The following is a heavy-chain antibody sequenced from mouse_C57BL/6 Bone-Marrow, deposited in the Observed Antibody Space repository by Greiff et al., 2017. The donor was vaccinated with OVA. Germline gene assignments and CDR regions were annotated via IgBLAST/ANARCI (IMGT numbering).Heavy chain of an antibody. CDR1: GYAFSSSW. D-gene: IGHD2-2*01. V-gene: IGHV1-82*01. Sequence: QVQLKESGPELVKPGASVKISCKASGYAFSSSWMNWVKQRPGKGLEWIGRIYPGDGDTNYNGKFKGKATLTADKSSSTAYMQLSSLTSADSAVYYCARRRAHLLWLRGRYFDYWGQGTTLTVSS. CDR3: ARRRAHLLWLRGRYFDY. CDR2: IYPGDGDT. J-gene: IGHJ2*01.